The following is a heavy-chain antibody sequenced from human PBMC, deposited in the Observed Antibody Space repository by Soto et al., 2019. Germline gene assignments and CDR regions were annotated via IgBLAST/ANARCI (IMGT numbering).Heavy chain of an antibody. CDR2: ISAYNGNT. CDR1: GYTFTSYG. J-gene: IGHJ4*02. V-gene: IGHV1-18*01. D-gene: IGHD3-3*01. Sequence: QVQLVQSGAEVKKPGASVKVSCKASGYTFTSYGISWVRQAPGQGLEWMGWISAYNGNTNYAQTLQGRVTMTTDTPTSTAYMELRSLRSDDTAVYYCARAGTILGVGIIAPFDYWGQGTLVTVSS. CDR3: ARAGTILGVGIIAPFDY.